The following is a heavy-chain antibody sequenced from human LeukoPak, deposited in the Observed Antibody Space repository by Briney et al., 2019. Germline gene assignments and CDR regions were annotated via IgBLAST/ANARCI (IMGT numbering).Heavy chain of an antibody. V-gene: IGHV4-4*08. J-gene: IGHJ4*02. Sequence: SETLSLTCTVSGGSISTYYWSWIRQSPGKGLEWIGYIYSGGSTYYNPSLKSRVTISVDTSKNQFSLKLSSVTAADTAVYYCASSTPDILTGYYDYWGQGTLVTVSS. CDR3: ASSTPDILTGYYDY. D-gene: IGHD3-9*01. CDR1: GGSISTYY. CDR2: IYSGGST.